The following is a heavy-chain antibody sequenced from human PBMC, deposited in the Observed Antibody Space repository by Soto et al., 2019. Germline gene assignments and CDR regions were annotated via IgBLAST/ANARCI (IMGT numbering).Heavy chain of an antibody. Sequence: QVRLQESGPGLVKPSQTLTLTCTVSGVSITSGDNYWTWIRQRPGEGLDWIGFISARGSIDYNPSLNGRLRISSDTSQNQFSLKVHSVTAADTAMYYCTRGDGDYEEGAFDIWGQGTMVTVSS. D-gene: IGHD2-21*02. CDR3: TRGDGDYEEGAFDI. CDR1: GVSITSGDNY. CDR2: ISARGSI. V-gene: IGHV4-31*03. J-gene: IGHJ3*02.